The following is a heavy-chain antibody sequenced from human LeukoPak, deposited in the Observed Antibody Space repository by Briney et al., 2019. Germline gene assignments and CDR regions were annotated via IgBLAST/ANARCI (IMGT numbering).Heavy chain of an antibody. J-gene: IGHJ4*02. D-gene: IGHD2-21*02. CDR1: GYTFTGYA. V-gene: IGHV1-3*03. CDR3: ARASVSVGGDHNFLPFDY. Sequence: ASVKVSCKASGYTFTGYAVHWVRQAPGQRLEWMGWINPGNGNTKYSQQFQDRVTITRDTSANTAYMELSSLRSEDMGVYYCARASVSVGGDHNFLPFDYWGQGTLVTVSS. CDR2: INPGNGNT.